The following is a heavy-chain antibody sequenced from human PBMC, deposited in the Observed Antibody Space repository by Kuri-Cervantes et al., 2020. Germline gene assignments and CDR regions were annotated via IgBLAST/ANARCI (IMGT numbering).Heavy chain of an antibody. CDR2: ISGSGGST. CDR3: ASEGGRTVTIEGDYGMDV. V-gene: IGHV3-23*01. D-gene: IGHD4-17*01. Sequence: GESLKISCAPSGFTFSNYAMTWVRQAPGKGLEWVSAISGSGGSTYYADSVKGRFTITRNNFKNKLYLQMNSLRAEDTAEYYCASEGGRTVTIEGDYGMDVWGQGTTVTVSS. J-gene: IGHJ6*02. CDR1: GFTFSNYA.